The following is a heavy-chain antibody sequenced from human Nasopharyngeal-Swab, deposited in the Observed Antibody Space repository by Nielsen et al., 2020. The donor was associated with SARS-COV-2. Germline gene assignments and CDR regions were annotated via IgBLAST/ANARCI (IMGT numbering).Heavy chain of an antibody. CDR3: ARDLYSSGGKYYYYGMDV. D-gene: IGHD6-19*01. CDR1: GFTFSSYS. V-gene: IGHV3-21*01. CDR2: ISSSSSYI. Sequence: GESLKISCAASGFTFSSYSMNWVRQAPGKGLEWVSSISSSSSYIYYADSVKGRFTISRDNAKNSLYLQMNSLRAGDTAVYYCARDLYSSGGKYYYYGMDVWGQGTTVTVSS. J-gene: IGHJ6*02.